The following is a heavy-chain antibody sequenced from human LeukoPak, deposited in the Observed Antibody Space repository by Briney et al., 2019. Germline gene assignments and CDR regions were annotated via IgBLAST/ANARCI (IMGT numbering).Heavy chain of an antibody. CDR2: IYYSGST. D-gene: IGHD4-11*01. V-gene: IGHV4-31*03. Sequence: SETLPLTCTVSGGSISSGGYYWSWIRQHPGKGLEWIGYIYYSGSTYYNPSLKSRVTISVDTSKNQFSLKLSSVTAADTAVYYCATAGLQVIDYWGQGTLVTVSS. J-gene: IGHJ4*02. CDR1: GGSISSGGYY. CDR3: ATAGLQVIDY.